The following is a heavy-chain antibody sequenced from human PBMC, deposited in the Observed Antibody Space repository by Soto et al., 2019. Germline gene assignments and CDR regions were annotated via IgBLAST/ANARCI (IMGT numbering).Heavy chain of an antibody. V-gene: IGHV1-46*01. Sequence: SVKVSCKASGYAFTSYYMHWVRQAPGQGLEWMGIINPSGGSTSYAQKFQGRVTITRDTSASTAYMELSSLRSEDTAVYYCARGGGWYVWFDPWGQGTLVTVSS. D-gene: IGHD6-19*01. J-gene: IGHJ5*02. CDR2: INPSGGST. CDR1: GYAFTSYY. CDR3: ARGGGWYVWFDP.